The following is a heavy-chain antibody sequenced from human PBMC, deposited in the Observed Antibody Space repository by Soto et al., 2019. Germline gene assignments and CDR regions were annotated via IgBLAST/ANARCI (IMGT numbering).Heavy chain of an antibody. J-gene: IGHJ4*02. V-gene: IGHV4-30-2*01. CDR3: AKARDYIRTWSLDFDS. CDR1: GGSISSVDYS. D-gene: IGHD6-13*01. CDR2: LHHSGNT. Sequence: SETLSLTCVVSGGSISSVDYSWSWIRQPPGKGLEWIGYLHHSGNTFYNPSLKSRVTMAVDRSKNQVSLILNSVTAADTAVYYCAKARDYIRTWSLDFDSWGQGTLVTVSS.